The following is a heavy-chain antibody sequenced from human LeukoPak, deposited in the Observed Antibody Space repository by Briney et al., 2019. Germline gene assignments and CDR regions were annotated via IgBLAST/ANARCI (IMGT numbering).Heavy chain of an antibody. Sequence: GGSLRLSCAASGFTFSSNYMSWVRQAPGKGLEWLSVIYSDGSTYYADSVKGLFTISRDNSKNTLYLQMNSLRAEDTAVYYCARGLYYYDSSGYLYFWGQGTLVTVSS. D-gene: IGHD3-22*01. V-gene: IGHV3-53*01. CDR2: IYSDGST. CDR1: GFTFSSNY. J-gene: IGHJ4*02. CDR3: ARGLYYYDSSGYLYF.